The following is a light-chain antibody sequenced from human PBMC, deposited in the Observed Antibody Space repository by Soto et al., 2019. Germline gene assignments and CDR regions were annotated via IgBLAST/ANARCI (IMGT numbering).Light chain of an antibody. CDR2: GAS. Sequence: EIVLTQSPGTLSLSPGERATLSCRASQSVSSSYLAWYQQKPGQAPRLLIYGASSRATGIPDRFSGSESRTDFTLTISRLEPEDFAVYYCQQYGSSPGTFGQGTKLEIK. CDR1: QSVSSSY. V-gene: IGKV3-20*01. J-gene: IGKJ2*01. CDR3: QQYGSSPGT.